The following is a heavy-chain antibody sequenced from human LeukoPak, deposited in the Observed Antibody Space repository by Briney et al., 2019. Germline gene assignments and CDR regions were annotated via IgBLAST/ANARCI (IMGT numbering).Heavy chain of an antibody. V-gene: IGHV4-39*01. Sequence: PSETPSLTCTVSGGSISSSSYSWGWIRQPPGKGLEWIGSIYYSGSTYYNPSLKSRVTISVDTSKNQFSLKLSSVTAADTAVYYCARNNGDIVLMVYASQGYFDYWGQGTLVTVSS. J-gene: IGHJ4*02. CDR2: IYYSGST. D-gene: IGHD2-8*01. CDR1: GGSISSSSYS. CDR3: ARNNGDIVLMVYASQGYFDY.